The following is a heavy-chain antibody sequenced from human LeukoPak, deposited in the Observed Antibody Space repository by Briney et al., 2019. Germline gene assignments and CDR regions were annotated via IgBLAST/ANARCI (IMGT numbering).Heavy chain of an antibody. CDR2: IYTSGST. CDR1: GGSISSYY. J-gene: IGHJ4*02. Sequence: PSETLSLTCTVSGGSISSYYWSWIRQPPGKGLEWIGYIYTSGSTNYNPSLKSRVTISVDTSKNQFSLKLSSVTAADTAVYYCARQTYYYDGSGYFFYYFDYWGQGTLVTVSS. D-gene: IGHD3-22*01. CDR3: ARQTYYYDGSGYFFYYFDY. V-gene: IGHV4-4*09.